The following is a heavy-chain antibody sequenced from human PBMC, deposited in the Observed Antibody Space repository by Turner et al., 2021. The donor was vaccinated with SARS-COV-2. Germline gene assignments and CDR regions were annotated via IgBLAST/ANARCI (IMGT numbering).Heavy chain of an antibody. D-gene: IGHD6-13*01. CDR1: GFTFSSYS. V-gene: IGHV3-21*01. CDR3: ATIAAAGIAVYHYYGMDV. J-gene: IGHJ6*02. Sequence: EVQLVESGGGLVKPGGSLRLSCAASGFTFSSYSMNWVRQAPGKGLEWVSSITSSSSYIDYADSVKGRFTTSRDNAKNSLYLQMNSLRAEDTAVYYGATIAAAGIAVYHYYGMDVWGQGTTVTVSS. CDR2: ITSSSSYI.